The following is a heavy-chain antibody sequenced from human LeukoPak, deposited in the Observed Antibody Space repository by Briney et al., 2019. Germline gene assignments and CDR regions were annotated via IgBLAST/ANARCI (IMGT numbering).Heavy chain of an antibody. D-gene: IGHD3-16*02. V-gene: IGHV4-34*01. J-gene: IGHJ4*02. Sequence: SETLSLTCAVYGGSFSGYYWSWIRQPPGKGLEWIGEINHSGSTNYNPSLKSRVTISVHTSKNQFSLKLSSVTAADTAVYYCAIAAAGTGYDYVWGSYRPMTFDYWGQGTLVTVSS. CDR1: GGSFSGYY. CDR3: AIAAAGTGYDYVWGSYRPMTFDY. CDR2: INHSGST.